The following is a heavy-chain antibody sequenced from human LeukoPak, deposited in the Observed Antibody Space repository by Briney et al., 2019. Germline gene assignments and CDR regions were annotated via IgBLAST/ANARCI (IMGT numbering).Heavy chain of an antibody. D-gene: IGHD2-2*01. V-gene: IGHV4-34*01. CDR1: GGSFSGYY. Sequence: SETLSLTCAVYGGSFSGYYWSWIRQPPGKGLEWIGEINHSGSTNYNPSLKSRVTISVDTSKNQFSLKLSSVTAADTAVYYCARGATGGCSSTSCPRAWFDHWGQGTLVTVSS. CDR2: INHSGST. J-gene: IGHJ5*02. CDR3: ARGATGGCSSTSCPRAWFDH.